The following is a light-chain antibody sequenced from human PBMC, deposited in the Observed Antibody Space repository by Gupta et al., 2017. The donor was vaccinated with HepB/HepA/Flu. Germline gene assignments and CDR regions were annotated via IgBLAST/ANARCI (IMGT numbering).Light chain of an antibody. Sequence: SSVLTQPPSVSVAPVETARMTCGGNTIGHKSVHWYQQKPGQAPVVVIYYDDDGPSGSPERFSGSNSGNTATITISGVDAGEEADYFCQVWDSSSDNPVVFGGGTKLTVL. CDR1: TIGHKS. CDR3: QVWDSSSDNPVV. J-gene: IGLJ2*01. V-gene: IGLV3-21*04. CDR2: YDD.